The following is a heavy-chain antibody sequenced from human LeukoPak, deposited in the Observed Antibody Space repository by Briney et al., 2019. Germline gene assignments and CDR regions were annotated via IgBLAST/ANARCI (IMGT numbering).Heavy chain of an antibody. D-gene: IGHD3-16*02. Sequence: GGSLRLSCAASGFTFDDYAMHWVRQAPGKGLEWVSGISWNSDSIGYADSVKGRFTISRDNAKNSLYLQMNSLRAEDTALYYCAKGLGGVIVTPIDYWGQGTLVTVSS. CDR1: GFTFDDYA. V-gene: IGHV3-9*01. CDR3: AKGLGGVIVTPIDY. J-gene: IGHJ4*02. CDR2: ISWNSDSI.